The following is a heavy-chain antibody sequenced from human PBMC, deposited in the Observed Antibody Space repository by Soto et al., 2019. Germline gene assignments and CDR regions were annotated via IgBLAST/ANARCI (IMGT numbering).Heavy chain of an antibody. CDR1: GFTFSSYA. D-gene: IGHD3-3*01. CDR2: ISYDGSNK. V-gene: IGHV3-30-3*02. Sequence: GGSLRLSCAASGFTFSSYAMHWVRQAPGKGLEWVAVISYDGSNKYYADSVKGRFTISRDNSKNTLYLQMNSLRAEDTAVYYCAKQGDFWSGYYIQDYWGQGTLVTVSS. CDR3: AKQGDFWSGYYIQDY. J-gene: IGHJ4*02.